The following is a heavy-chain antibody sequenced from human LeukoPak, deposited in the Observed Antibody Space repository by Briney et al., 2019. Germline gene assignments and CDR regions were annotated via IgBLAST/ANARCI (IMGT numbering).Heavy chain of an antibody. CDR2: ISGSGGNT. CDR1: GFTFSSYA. J-gene: IGHJ4*02. V-gene: IGHV3-23*01. D-gene: IGHD2-2*01. CDR3: AKVPGAIQYPYYIDY. Sequence: GGSLRLSCAASGFTFSSYAMSWVRQAPGKGLEWVSAISGSGGNTYYAASVKGRFTISRDNSKNTLFLQMNSLRAEDTAVYYCAKVPGAIQYPYYIDYWGQGTLVTVSS.